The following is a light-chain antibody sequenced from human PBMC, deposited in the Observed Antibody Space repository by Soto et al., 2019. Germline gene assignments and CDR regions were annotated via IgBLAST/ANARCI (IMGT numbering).Light chain of an antibody. V-gene: IGKV1-5*01. J-gene: IGKJ2*01. Sequence: DIQMTQSPSTLSASIGDTVTLTCRASQSLTGRLAWYQQKPGRPPKLLIYDVSFLESGVPSRFSGSESGTDFTLTISSLEPEDFAVYYCQQRSNWPPTFGQGTKLEIK. CDR1: QSLTGR. CDR3: QQRSNWPPT. CDR2: DVS.